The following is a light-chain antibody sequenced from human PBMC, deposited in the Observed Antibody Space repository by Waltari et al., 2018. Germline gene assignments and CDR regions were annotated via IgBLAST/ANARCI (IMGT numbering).Light chain of an antibody. V-gene: IGKV3-20*01. CDR1: QSASSSY. CDR3: QQYGSSPPLT. CDR2: AAS. J-gene: IGKJ4*01. Sequence: EIVLTQSPRTPSLSPGERVTLPCRSSQSASSSYLPWYQQKPGQAPRLLIYAASSRSTGIPDRFSGSGSATDFTLTISRLEPEDLAVYYCQQYGSSPPLTFGGGTKVEIK.